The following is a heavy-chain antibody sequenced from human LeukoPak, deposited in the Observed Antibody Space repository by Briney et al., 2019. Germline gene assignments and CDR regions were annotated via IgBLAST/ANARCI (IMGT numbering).Heavy chain of an antibody. J-gene: IGHJ5*02. D-gene: IGHD6-19*01. CDR1: GYSFTSYW. Sequence: GESLKILRKGSGYSFTSYWIDWGGQIPGTGMEGMGMIYPGYSDTRYCPSFQGQVPLSAGKAISTAHLSWDILKVSDPARYYCARLYSSGCTWSYTWFDPWGQGTLVTVSS. CDR2: IYPGYSDT. CDR3: ARLYSSGCTWSYTWFDP. V-gene: IGHV5-51*01.